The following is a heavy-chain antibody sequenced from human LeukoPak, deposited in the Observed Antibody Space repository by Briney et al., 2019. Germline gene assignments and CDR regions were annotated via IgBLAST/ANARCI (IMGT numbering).Heavy chain of an antibody. V-gene: IGHV1-18*01. J-gene: IGHJ4*02. CDR2: ISAYNGNT. D-gene: IGHD6-19*01. Sequence: ASVTVSCTASGYTFTSYGISWVRQAPGQGLEWMGWISAYNGNTNYAQKLQGRVTMTTDTSTSTAYMELRSLRSDDTAVYYCARGGSSGWRTPNDDYWGQGTLVTVSS. CDR3: ARGGSSGWRTPNDDY. CDR1: GYTFTSYG.